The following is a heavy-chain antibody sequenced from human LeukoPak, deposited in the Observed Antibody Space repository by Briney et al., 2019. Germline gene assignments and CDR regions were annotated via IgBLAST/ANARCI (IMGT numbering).Heavy chain of an antibody. Sequence: GGSLRLSCAASGFTFSSHWMTWVRQAPGKGLEWVANIKPDGSQKYYVDSVKGRFTISRDNANNSLYLQMNSLRGEDTAVYYCARSRIDYWGQGTLVTVSS. V-gene: IGHV3-7*04. CDR2: IKPDGSQK. CDR1: GFTFSSHW. CDR3: ARSRIDY. J-gene: IGHJ4*02.